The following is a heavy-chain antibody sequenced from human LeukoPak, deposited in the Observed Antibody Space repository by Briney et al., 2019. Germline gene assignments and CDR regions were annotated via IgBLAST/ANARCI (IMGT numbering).Heavy chain of an antibody. D-gene: IGHD4-17*01. J-gene: IGHJ3*02. V-gene: IGHV4-30-2*01. Sequence: SETLSLTCAVSGGSISSGGYSWSWIRQPPGKGLEWIGYIYHSGSTYYNPSLKSRVTISVDRSKNQFSLKLSSVTAADTAVYYCARDSGDYALSAFDIWGQGTMVTVSS. CDR1: GGSISSGGYS. CDR2: IYHSGST. CDR3: ARDSGDYALSAFDI.